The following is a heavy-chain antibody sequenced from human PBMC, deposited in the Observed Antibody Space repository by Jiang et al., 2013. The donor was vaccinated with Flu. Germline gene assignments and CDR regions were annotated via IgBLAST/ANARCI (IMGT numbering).Heavy chain of an antibody. D-gene: IGHD3-22*01. J-gene: IGHJ3*02. V-gene: IGHV1-69*09. Sequence: VQLVESGAEVKKPGSSVKVSCKASGGTFSSYAISWVRQAPGQGLEWMGRIIPILGIANYAQKFQGRVTITADKSTSTAYMELSSLRSEDTAVYYCARDSFNYDSSGYYLYEPQNAFDIWAKGQWSPSLQ. CDR2: IIPILGIA. CDR1: GGTFSSYA. CDR3: ARDSFNYDSSGYYLYEPQNAFDI.